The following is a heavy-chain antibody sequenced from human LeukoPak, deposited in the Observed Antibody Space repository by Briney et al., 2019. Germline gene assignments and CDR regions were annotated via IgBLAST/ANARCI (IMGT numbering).Heavy chain of an antibody. CDR3: ARHGITMVRGVISYYYYYMDV. J-gene: IGHJ6*03. CDR2: INHSGST. CDR1: GGSFSGYY. D-gene: IGHD3-10*01. Sequence: SETLSLTCAVYGGSFSGYYWSRIRQPPGKGLEWIGEINHSGSTNYNPSLKSRVTISVDTSKNQFSLKLSSVTAADTAVYYCARHGITMVRGVISYYYYYMDVWGKGTMVTISS. V-gene: IGHV4-34*01.